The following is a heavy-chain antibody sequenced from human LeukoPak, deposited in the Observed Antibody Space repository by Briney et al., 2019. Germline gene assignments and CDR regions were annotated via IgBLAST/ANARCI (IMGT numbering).Heavy chain of an antibody. D-gene: IGHD4-23*01. Sequence: GGSLRLSCATSGFTFSGHSMSWVRQAPVKGLEWVSSITSTATHTYYADSVKGRFTISRDNAKNSLILQTSSLTVADTAVYYCARGGGGGSDAFDIWGQGTMVTVSS. V-gene: IGHV3-21*01. CDR2: ITSTATHT. J-gene: IGHJ3*02. CDR1: GFTFSGHS. CDR3: ARGGGGGSDAFDI.